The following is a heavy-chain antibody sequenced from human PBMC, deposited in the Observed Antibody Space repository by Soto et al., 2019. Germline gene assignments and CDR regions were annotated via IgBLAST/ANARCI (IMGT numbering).Heavy chain of an antibody. J-gene: IGHJ4*02. V-gene: IGHV4-61*01. CDR3: ARIGWGGDS. CDR2: IPNNGSP. CDR1: GGSVRTGSYH. Sequence: QVQLQESGPGRVKPSETLSITCSVSGGSVRTGSYHWSWIRQPPGKGLEWIGFIPNNGSPDYNPSLKSRVVVSIDRSKNQFSLKVNSVTAADTAVYFCARIGWGGDSWGQGTLVTVSS. D-gene: IGHD7-27*01.